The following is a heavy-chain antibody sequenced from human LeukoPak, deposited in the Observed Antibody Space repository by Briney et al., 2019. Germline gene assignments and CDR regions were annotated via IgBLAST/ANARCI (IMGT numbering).Heavy chain of an antibody. CDR1: GGSISSSSYY. J-gene: IGHJ4*02. Sequence: SEILSLTCTASGGSISSSSYYWGWIRQPPGKGLEWIGSIYYSGSTYYNPSLKSRVTISVDTSKNQFSLKLSSVTAADTAVYYCARHIAVAGPRFDYWGQGTLVTVSS. V-gene: IGHV4-39*01. CDR2: IYYSGST. D-gene: IGHD6-19*01. CDR3: ARHIAVAGPRFDY.